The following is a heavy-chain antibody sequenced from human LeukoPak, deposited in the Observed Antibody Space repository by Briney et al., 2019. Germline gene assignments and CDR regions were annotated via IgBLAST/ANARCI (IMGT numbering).Heavy chain of an antibody. D-gene: IGHD4-17*01. V-gene: IGHV3-74*01. CDR3: ARDEPTVTTGPPVGS. CDR1: GFTFETYW. CDR2: INGYGSIT. J-gene: IGHJ4*02. Sequence: GGSLRLSCAASGFTFETYWMHWVRQAPGKGLEWVSCINGYGSITNHADSVRGRFTISRDNAKNTLYLQMNSLRVEDTAVYYCARDEPTVTTGPPVGSWGQGTLVTVSS.